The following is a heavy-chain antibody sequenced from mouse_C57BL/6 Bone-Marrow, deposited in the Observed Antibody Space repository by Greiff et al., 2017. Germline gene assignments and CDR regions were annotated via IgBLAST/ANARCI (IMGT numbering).Heavy chain of an antibody. J-gene: IGHJ1*03. V-gene: IGHV4-1*01. CDR3: ARPGYYGSSYPYWYFDV. Sequence: DVKLQESGGGLVQPGGSLKLSCAASGIDFSRYWMSWVRRAPGKGLEWIGEINPDSSTINYAPSLKDKFIISRDNAKNTLYLQMSKVRSEDTALYYCARPGYYGSSYPYWYFDVWGTGTTVTVSS. CDR2: INPDSSTI. D-gene: IGHD1-1*01. CDR1: GIDFSRYW.